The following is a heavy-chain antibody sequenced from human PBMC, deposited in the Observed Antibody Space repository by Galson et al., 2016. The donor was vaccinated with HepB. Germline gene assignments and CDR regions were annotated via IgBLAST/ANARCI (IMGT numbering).Heavy chain of an antibody. CDR2: FDTSGNT. D-gene: IGHD7-27*01. V-gene: IGHV4-61*02. CDR3: ARALGS. CDR1: GDSIITRRSSY. Sequence: TLSPTCTVSGDSIITRRSSYWTWLRQPVGKGPESIGLFDTSGNTKYNPALRSRATITLDTSKNQFYQELMSVTAADPAVYSCARALGSWSQGTLVTVSS. J-gene: IGHJ5*02.